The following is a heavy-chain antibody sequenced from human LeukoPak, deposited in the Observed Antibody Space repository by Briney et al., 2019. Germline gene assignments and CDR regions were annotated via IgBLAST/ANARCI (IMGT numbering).Heavy chain of an antibody. CDR2: ISSSSSYI. Sequence: GGSLRLSCAASEFTFSSYSMNLVRQAPGKGLEWVSSISSSSSYIYYADSVKGRFTISRDNAKNSLYLQMNSLRAEDTAVYYCARVLDTAMAYYFDYWGQGTLVTVSS. CDR3: ARVLDTAMAYYFDY. CDR1: EFTFSSYS. V-gene: IGHV3-21*04. J-gene: IGHJ4*02. D-gene: IGHD5-18*01.